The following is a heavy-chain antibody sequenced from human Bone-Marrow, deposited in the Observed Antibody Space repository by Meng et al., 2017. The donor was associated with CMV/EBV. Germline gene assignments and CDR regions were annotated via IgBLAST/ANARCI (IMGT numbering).Heavy chain of an antibody. V-gene: IGHV3-53*01. J-gene: IGHJ3*02. D-gene: IGHD3-3*01. CDR3: ARASYDFWSGDDAFDI. CDR2: IYSGGST. Sequence: GESLKISCAASGFTVSSNYMSWVRQAPGKGLEWVSVIYSGGSTYYADSVKGRFTTSRDNSKNTLYLQMNSLRAEDTALYYCARASYDFWSGDDAFDIWGQGTRVTVSS. CDR1: GFTVSSNY.